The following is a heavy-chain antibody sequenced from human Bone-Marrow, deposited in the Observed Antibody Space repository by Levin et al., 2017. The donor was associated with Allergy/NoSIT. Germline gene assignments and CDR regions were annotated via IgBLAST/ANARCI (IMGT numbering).Heavy chain of an antibody. D-gene: IGHD6-13*01. CDR3: ARDQRWYGSSGFDP. CDR1: GYTFTSYG. V-gene: IGHV1-18*01. CDR2: ISAYNGNT. Sequence: GESLKISCKASGYTFTSYGISWVRQAPGQGLEWMGWISAYNGNTNYAQKLQGRVTMTTDTSTSTAYMELRSLRSDDTAVYYCARDQRWYGSSGFDPWGQGTLVTVSS. J-gene: IGHJ5*02.